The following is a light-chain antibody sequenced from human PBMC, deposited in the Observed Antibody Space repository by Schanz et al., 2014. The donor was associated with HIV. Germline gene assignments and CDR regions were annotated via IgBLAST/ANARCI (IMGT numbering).Light chain of an antibody. CDR3: GSWDXSLNGWV. V-gene: IGLV1-44*01. CDR1: SSSIKTNA. CDR2: NTY. Sequence: QSVLTQPPSASGTPGQRVTISCSGSSSSIKTNAVNWLQQLPGTAPKLLIYNTYHRPSGVPDRFSGSESGTSASLAISGLQSEDEADYYCGSWDXSLNGWVFGGGTKLTVL. J-gene: IGLJ2*01.